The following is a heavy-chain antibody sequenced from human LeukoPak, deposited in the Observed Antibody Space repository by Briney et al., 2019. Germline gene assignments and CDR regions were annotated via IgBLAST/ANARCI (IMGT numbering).Heavy chain of an antibody. CDR2: ISGNGGRT. J-gene: IGHJ5*02. V-gene: IGHV3-23*01. CDR3: AKVRDLDTVLGRFDN. Sequence: GGSLRLSCAASGFTFSSYAMSWVRQAPGKGPEWVSVISGNGGRTYYADSVKGRFTISRDNSKNTLYLQMNSLRAEDTAVYYCAKVRDLDTVLGRFDNWGQGTLVTVSS. CDR1: GFTFSSYA. D-gene: IGHD5-18*01.